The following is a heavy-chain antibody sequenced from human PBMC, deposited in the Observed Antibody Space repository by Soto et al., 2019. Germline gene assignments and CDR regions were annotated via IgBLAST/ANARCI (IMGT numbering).Heavy chain of an antibody. J-gene: IGHJ4*02. D-gene: IGHD3-9*01. CDR3: ARDPQYRPTYYDILTGYFY. V-gene: IGHV3-9*01. CDR2: ISRNSGYI. CDR1: GFTFDDYA. Sequence: PGGSLILSCAASGFTFDDYAIHCVRQAPGKGLEWVSSISRNSGYIYYADSVKGRFTISRDNAKNSLYLQMNSLRAEDTAVYYCARDPQYRPTYYDILTGYFYWGQRTLVTVSS.